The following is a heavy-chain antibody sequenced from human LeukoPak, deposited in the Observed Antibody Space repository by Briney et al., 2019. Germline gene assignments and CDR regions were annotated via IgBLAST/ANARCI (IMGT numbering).Heavy chain of an antibody. CDR2: IYYSGST. J-gene: IGHJ4*02. CDR1: GGSISSYY. V-gene: IGHV4-59*01. Sequence: SETLSLTCTVSGGSISSYYWSWIRQPPGKGLEWIGYIYYSGSTNYNPSLESGVTISVDTSKNQFSLKLSSVTAADTAVYYCARVGTHYVWGSYRPYYFDYWGQGTLVTVSS. D-gene: IGHD3-16*02. CDR3: ARVGTHYVWGSYRPYYFDY.